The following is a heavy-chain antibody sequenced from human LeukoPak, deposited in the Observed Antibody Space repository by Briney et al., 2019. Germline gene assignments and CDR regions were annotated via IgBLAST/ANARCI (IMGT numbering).Heavy chain of an antibody. V-gene: IGHV3-30*04. Sequence: GGSLRLSCAASGFTFSSYAMHWVRQAPGKGLEWVAVISYDGSNKYYADSVKGRFTISRDNSKNTLYLQMNSLRAEDTAVYYCARDNAVGLWFGELFRSGWFDPWGQGTLVTVSS. CDR1: GFTFSSYA. CDR2: ISYDGSNK. J-gene: IGHJ5*02. CDR3: ARDNAVGLWFGELFRSGWFDP. D-gene: IGHD3-10*01.